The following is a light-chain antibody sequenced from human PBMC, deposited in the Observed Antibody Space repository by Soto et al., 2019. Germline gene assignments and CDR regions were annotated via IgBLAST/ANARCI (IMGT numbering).Light chain of an antibody. Sequence: EIVMTQSPVTLSVSPGERATLSCRASQSVSSNLAWYQQKPGQAPSLLIYGAFTRATGIPARFSGTGSGTEFTLTISRLQSEDFALYYCQQYNDWPLTFGQGTKVDIK. CDR2: GAF. J-gene: IGKJ1*01. V-gene: IGKV3-15*01. CDR1: QSVSSN. CDR3: QQYNDWPLT.